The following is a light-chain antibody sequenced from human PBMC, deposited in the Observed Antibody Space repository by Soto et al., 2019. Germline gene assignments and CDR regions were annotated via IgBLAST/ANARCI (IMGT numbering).Light chain of an antibody. CDR1: QSVSTN. J-gene: IGKJ4*01. CDR3: QQYGSSPLT. Sequence: EIVLTQSPGTLSLSPGERATLSCRASQSVSTNLAWYQQKPGQAPRLLIYGASTRATGIPARFSGSGSGTDFTLTISRLEAEDSAVYYCQQYGSSPLTFGGGTKVDI. V-gene: IGKV3-20*01. CDR2: GAS.